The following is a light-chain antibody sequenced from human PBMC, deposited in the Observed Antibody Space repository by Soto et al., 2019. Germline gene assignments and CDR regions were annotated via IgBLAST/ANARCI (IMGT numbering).Light chain of an antibody. Sequence: EIMLTQSPGTLSLSPGERATLSCRASQSVASSYLGWYQQKPGQAPRLLIYATSSRATGIPDGFSGSGSGTDFTLTISRLEPEDFAVYYCQQYVSSSYTFGQGTKLEIK. CDR1: QSVASSY. J-gene: IGKJ2*01. V-gene: IGKV3-20*01. CDR2: ATS. CDR3: QQYVSSSYT.